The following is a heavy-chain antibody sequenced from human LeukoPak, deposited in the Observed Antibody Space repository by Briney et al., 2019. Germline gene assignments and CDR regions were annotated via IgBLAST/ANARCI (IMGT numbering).Heavy chain of an antibody. D-gene: IGHD3-22*01. J-gene: IGHJ4*02. V-gene: IGHV3-23*01. CDR2: ISGSGGST. CDR1: GFTFSSYW. Sequence: GGSLRLSCAASGFTFSSYWMSWVRQAPGKGLEWVSAISGSGGSTYYADSVKGRFTISRDNSKNTLYLQMNSLRAEDTAVYYCAKDLTIGYDSSGYFGLFDYWGQGTLVTVSS. CDR3: AKDLTIGYDSSGYFGLFDY.